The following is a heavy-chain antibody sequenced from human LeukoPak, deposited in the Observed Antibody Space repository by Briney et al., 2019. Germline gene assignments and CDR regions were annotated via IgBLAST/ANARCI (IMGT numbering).Heavy chain of an antibody. CDR2: INPNSGGT. CDR3: ARERSGWFFSN. V-gene: IGHV1-2*02. J-gene: IGHJ4*02. CDR1: GYTFTGYY. Sequence: ASVKVSCKASGYTFTGYYMHWVRQAPGQGLEWMGWINPNSGGTNYAQKFQGRVTMTTDTSTSTAYMDLRSLRSDDTAVYYCARERSGWFFSNWGQGTLVTVSS. D-gene: IGHD6-19*01.